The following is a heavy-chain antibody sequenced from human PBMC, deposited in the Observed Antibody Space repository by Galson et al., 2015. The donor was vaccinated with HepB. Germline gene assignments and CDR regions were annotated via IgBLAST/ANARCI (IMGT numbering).Heavy chain of an antibody. V-gene: IGHV4-4*01. D-gene: IGHD2-21*01. CDR2: IHHRGST. CDR3: ARDSSSRYSLGY. CDR1: GDSISSDKW. Sequence: ETLSLTCAVSGDSISSDKWWSWVRQPPGKGLEWIGEIHHRGSTNYNPSLKSRVTISVDKSNNQFSLKLSSVTAADSAVYFCARDSSSRYSLGYWGQGTLVTVSS. J-gene: IGHJ4*02.